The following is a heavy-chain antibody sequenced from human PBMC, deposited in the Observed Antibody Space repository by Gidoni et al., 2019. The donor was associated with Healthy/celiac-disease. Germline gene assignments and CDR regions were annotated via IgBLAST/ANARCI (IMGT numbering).Heavy chain of an antibody. V-gene: IGHV3-9*01. D-gene: IGHD3-22*01. CDR2: ISWNSGSI. CDR3: AKDGDSRLLRVYYFDY. CDR1: GLPFDAYA. Sequence: EVQLVESGGGLVQPGRSLRLSCAASGLPFDAYAMHWVRQGPGKGLEWVSGISWNSGSIGYADSVKGRFTISRDNAKNSLYLQMNSLRAEDTALYYCAKDGDSRLLRVYYFDYWGQGTLVTVSS. J-gene: IGHJ4*02.